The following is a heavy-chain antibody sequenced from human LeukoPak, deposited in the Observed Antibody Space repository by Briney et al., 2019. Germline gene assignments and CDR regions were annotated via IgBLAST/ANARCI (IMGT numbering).Heavy chain of an antibody. V-gene: IGHV1-2*02. CDR1: GYTFTSYY. CDR3: ARGSKIAARRGYFDY. J-gene: IGHJ4*02. CDR2: INPNSGGT. D-gene: IGHD6-6*01. Sequence: ASVKVSCKASGYTFTSYYMHWVRQAPGQGLEWMGWINPNSGGTNYAQKFQGRVTMTRDTSISTAYMELSRLRSDDTAVYYCARGSKIAARRGYFDYWGQGTLVTVSS.